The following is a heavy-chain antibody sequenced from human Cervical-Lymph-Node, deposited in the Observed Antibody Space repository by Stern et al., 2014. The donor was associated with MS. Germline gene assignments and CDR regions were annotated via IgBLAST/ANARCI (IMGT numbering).Heavy chain of an antibody. CDR2: FYPGDSDT. D-gene: IGHD2-15*01. V-gene: IGHV5-51*01. Sequence: VQLVQSGGEVKKAGESLTISCKGSGYSFTTYWIGWVRQLPGRGLEYMGIFYPGDSDTRYSPSFQGQFTISFDASISTAFLHWSSLKASDTATYYCARSPSGVSDPHYFDSWGQGTLVTVSS. CDR1: GYSFTTYW. J-gene: IGHJ4*02. CDR3: ARSPSGVSDPHYFDS.